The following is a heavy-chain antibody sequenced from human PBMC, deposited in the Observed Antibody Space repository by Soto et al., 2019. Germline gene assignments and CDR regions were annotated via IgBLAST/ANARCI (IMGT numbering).Heavy chain of an antibody. J-gene: IGHJ4*02. D-gene: IGHD3-16*01. V-gene: IGHV3-23*01. Sequence: GGSLRLSCAASGFTFSLFAMSWVRQAPGKGLEWVSGISGSAGTTYYTDSLKGRFTIPRDNSKNTLYLQMNSLRAEDTAVYYCANWGKSGSDYWGQGTLVTVSS. CDR1: GFTFSLFA. CDR3: ANWGKSGSDY. CDR2: ISGSAGTT.